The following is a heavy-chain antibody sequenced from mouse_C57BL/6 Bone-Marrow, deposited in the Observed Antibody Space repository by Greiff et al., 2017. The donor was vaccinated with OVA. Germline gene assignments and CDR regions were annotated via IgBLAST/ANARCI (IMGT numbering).Heavy chain of an antibody. J-gene: IGHJ3*01. D-gene: IGHD1-1*01. V-gene: IGHV1-64*01. CDR3: ARGDYGSCYSWFAY. CDR1: GYTFTSYW. CDR2: IHPNSGST. Sequence: QVQLQQPGAELVKPGASVKLSCKASGYTFTSYWMHWVKQRPGQGLEWIGMIHPNSGSTNYNEKFKSKATLTVDKSSSTAYMQLSSLTSEDSAVYDCARGDYGSCYSWFAYWGQGTLVTVSA.